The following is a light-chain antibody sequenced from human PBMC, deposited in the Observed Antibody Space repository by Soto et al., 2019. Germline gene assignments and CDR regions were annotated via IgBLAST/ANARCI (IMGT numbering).Light chain of an antibody. V-gene: IGKV3-20*01. J-gene: IGKJ2*01. CDR2: GAS. CDR1: QNVTNDY. CDR3: QQYGSSPRT. Sequence: EIVLTQSPGILSLSPGERATLSCRASQNVTNDYVAWYQQKPGQAPRLLIYGASSTATGIPDRFIGSGSGADFSLTISRLEPEDFALYSCQQYGSSPRTFGQGTKLEIK.